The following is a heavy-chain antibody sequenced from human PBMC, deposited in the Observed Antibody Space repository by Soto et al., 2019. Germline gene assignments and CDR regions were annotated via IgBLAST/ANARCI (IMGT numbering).Heavy chain of an antibody. CDR3: ARDYGGTFDY. D-gene: IGHD4-17*01. CDR1: GSTFSSYW. V-gene: IGHV3-7*05. J-gene: IGHJ4*02. CDR2: IKQDGSEK. Sequence: PGGSLRLSCAASGSTFSSYWMSWVRQAPGKGLEWVANIKQDGSEKYYVDSVKGRFTISRDNAKNSLYLQMNSLRAEDTAVYYCARDYGGTFDYWGQGTLVTVSS.